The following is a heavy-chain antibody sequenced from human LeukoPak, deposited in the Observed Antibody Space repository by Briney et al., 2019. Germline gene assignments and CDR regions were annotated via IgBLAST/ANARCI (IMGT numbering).Heavy chain of an antibody. V-gene: IGHV3-74*01. CDR1: GFTFSSHW. CDR2: INSDGSAT. D-gene: IGHD3/OR15-3a*01. J-gene: IGHJ4*02. CDR3: AKLDSSYLDY. Sequence: PGGSLRLSCAASGFTFSSHWMHWVRQVPGKGLEWVSRINSDGSATYYADSVNGRFTISRDNAKNTLYLQMNSLRAEDTAVYYCAKLDSSYLDYWGQGTLVTVSS.